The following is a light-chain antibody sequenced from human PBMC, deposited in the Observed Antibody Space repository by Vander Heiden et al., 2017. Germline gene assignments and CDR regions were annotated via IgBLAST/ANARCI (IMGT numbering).Light chain of an antibody. CDR1: QGISSY. J-gene: IGKJ4*01. CDR2: AAS. Sequence: DIQLTQSPSFLSASVGDRVTITCRASQGISSYLAWYQQKPGKAPKLLIYAASTLQRGVPSRFSGSGSGTEFTLTISSLQPEDFATYYCQQLNSYPFSTFGGGTKVEIK. V-gene: IGKV1-9*01. CDR3: QQLNSYPFST.